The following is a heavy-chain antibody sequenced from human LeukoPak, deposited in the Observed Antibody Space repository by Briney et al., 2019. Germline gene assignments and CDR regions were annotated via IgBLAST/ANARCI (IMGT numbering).Heavy chain of an antibody. CDR2: INWNGGRK. Sequence: GGSLRLSCAASGFTFDDYEMSWVRQAPGKGLEWVAGINWNGGRKGYADSVKGRFTFSRDNDKNSLYLLLNSLTAEDTAVYYCAREVGSSRAFDIWGQGTMVTVSS. V-gene: IGHV3-20*04. D-gene: IGHD2-15*01. J-gene: IGHJ3*02. CDR1: GFTFDDYE. CDR3: AREVGSSRAFDI.